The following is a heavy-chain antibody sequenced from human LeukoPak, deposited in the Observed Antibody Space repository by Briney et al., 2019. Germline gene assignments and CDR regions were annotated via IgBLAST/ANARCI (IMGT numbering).Heavy chain of an antibody. CDR3: ARAAPYYDFWSGYYIGGVSIDAFDI. Sequence: SETLSLTCAVYGGSFSGYYWSWIRQPPGKGLEWIGEINHSGSTNYNPSLKSRVTISVDTSKNQFSLKLSSVTAADTAVYYCARAAPYYDFWSGYYIGGVSIDAFDIWGQGTMVTVSS. J-gene: IGHJ3*02. CDR2: INHSGST. D-gene: IGHD3-3*01. CDR1: GGSFSGYY. V-gene: IGHV4-34*01.